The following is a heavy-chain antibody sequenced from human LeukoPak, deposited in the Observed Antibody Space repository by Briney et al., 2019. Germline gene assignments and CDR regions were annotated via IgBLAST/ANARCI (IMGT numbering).Heavy chain of an antibody. CDR1: GFTFSSYS. CDR2: ITSSGRYI. V-gene: IGHV3-21*01. J-gene: IGHJ3*02. D-gene: IGHD3-22*01. CDR3: ARDPPDYYDSSGYWSAFDI. Sequence: GGSLRLSCAASGFTFSSYSMNWVRQAPGKGLEWVSSITSSGRYIYYADSVKGRFTISRDNAKNSLYLQMNSLRAEDTAVYYCARDPPDYYDSSGYWSAFDIWGQGTMVTVSS.